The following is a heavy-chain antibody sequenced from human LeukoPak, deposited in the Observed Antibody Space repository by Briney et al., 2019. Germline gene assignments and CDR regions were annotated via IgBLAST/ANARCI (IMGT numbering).Heavy chain of an antibody. Sequence: SETLSLTCAVYGGSFSGYYWSWIRQPPGKGLEWIGEINHSGSTNYNPSLKSRVTISVDTSKNQFSLKLSSVIAADTAVYYCARFVLRFLEWSFRSRWFDPWGQGTLVTVSS. V-gene: IGHV4-34*01. J-gene: IGHJ5*02. D-gene: IGHD3-3*01. CDR3: ARFVLRFLEWSFRSRWFDP. CDR1: GGSFSGYY. CDR2: INHSGST.